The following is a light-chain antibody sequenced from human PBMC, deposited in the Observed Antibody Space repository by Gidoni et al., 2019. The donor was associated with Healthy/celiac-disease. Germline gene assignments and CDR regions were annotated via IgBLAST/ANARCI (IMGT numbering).Light chain of an antibody. CDR2: LGS. CDR3: MQALQTPRT. V-gene: IGKV2-28*01. J-gene: IGKJ1*01. Sequence: DMEMTQSPLSLPVTPGEPAAISCRSSQSLLHSNGYNYLDWCLQKQGQSPQLLIYLGSNRASGVPDRFSCSGSGTDFTLIISSVEAEDVAVYYCMQALQTPRTFGPGTKVEIK. CDR1: QSLLHSNGYNY.